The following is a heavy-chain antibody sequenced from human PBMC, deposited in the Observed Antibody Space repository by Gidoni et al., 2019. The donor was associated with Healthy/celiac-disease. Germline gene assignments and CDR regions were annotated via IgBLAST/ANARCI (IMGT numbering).Heavy chain of an antibody. Sequence: QLLVSVGGLVQPGGSLRFSCAASGLHFSSYAWSWVRQAPGKWLEWVSAISGSGGSTYYAYSVKGRFTISRDNSKNTLYLQMNSLRAEDTGVYYCAKVDSSGYYLDYWGQGTLVTVSS. D-gene: IGHD3-22*01. CDR2: ISGSGGST. J-gene: IGHJ4*02. CDR3: AKVDSSGYYLDY. V-gene: IGHV3-23*01. CDR1: GLHFSSYA.